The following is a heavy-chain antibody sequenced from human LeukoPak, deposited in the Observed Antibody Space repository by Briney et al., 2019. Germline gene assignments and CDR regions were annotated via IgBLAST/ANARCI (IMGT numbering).Heavy chain of an antibody. CDR1: GFIVSSNY. J-gene: IGHJ4*02. CDR3: ARDQAASGGWYGGFDY. CDR2: IYSGNST. Sequence: GGSLRLSCAASGFIVSSNYMSWVRQAPGKGLEWVSGIYSGNSTYYADSVKGRFTISRDNSKNTLYLQMNSLRLEDTAVYYCARDQAASGGWYGGFDYWGQGTLVTVSS. D-gene: IGHD6-19*01. V-gene: IGHV3-66*02.